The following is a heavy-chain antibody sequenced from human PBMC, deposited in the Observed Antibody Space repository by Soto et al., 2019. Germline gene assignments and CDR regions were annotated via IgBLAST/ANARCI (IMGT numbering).Heavy chain of an antibody. CDR2: ISWNSGSI. V-gene: IGHV3-9*01. CDR1: GFTFDDYA. D-gene: IGHD3-22*01. CDR3: ARGDSSGYYDSPFDY. Sequence: EVQLVESGGGLVQPGRSLRLSCAASGFTFDDYAMHWVRQAPGKGLEWVSGISWNSGSIGYADSVKGRFTISRDNAKNSLYLQMNSLRAEDTALYYCARGDSSGYYDSPFDYWGQGTLVTVSS. J-gene: IGHJ4*02.